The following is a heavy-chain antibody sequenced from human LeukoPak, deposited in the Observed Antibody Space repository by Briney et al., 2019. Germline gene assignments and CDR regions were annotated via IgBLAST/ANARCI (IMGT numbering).Heavy chain of an antibody. V-gene: IGHV3-30-3*01. CDR1: GFTFSSYA. Sequence: PGRSLRLSCAASGFTFSSYAMHWVRQAPGKGLEWVAVISYDGSNKYYADSVKGRFTISRDNSKNTLYLQMNSLRAEDTAVYYCASSVDDWGQGTLVTVSS. J-gene: IGHJ4*02. D-gene: IGHD3-10*01. CDR3: ASSVDD. CDR2: ISYDGSNK.